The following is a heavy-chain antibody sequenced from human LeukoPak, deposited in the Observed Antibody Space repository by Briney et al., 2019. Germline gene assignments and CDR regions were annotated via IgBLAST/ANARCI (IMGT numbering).Heavy chain of an antibody. D-gene: IGHD3-22*01. CDR1: GFTFNNYA. V-gene: IGHV3-30*04. CDR3: AKGSYYDSRGSFYFDY. J-gene: IGHJ4*02. CDR2: ISYDGSNE. Sequence: GGSLRLSCVDSGFTFNNYAMHWVRQAPGKGLEWVAVISYDGSNECYADSVKGRFTISRDNSKNTLYVRVNSLGTEDTAAYYCAKGSYYDSRGSFYFDYWGQGTLVTVSS.